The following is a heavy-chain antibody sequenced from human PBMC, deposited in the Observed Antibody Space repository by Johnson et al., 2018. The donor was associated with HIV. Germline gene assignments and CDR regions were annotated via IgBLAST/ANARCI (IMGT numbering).Heavy chain of an antibody. CDR2: ISDSGDNT. D-gene: IGHD6-19*01. CDR1: GFTFTTSA. Sequence: VQLVESGGGLVQPGGSLRLSCAASGFTFTTSAMSWVRQAPGKGLEWVSAISDSGDNTYYADSVRGRFTISKDNSKNTLYLQMNGRRAEDSAVYYCAKLAIDYSGAWYGLTFDIWGQGTMVTVSS. J-gene: IGHJ3*02. CDR3: AKLAIDYSGAWYGLTFDI. V-gene: IGHV3-23*04.